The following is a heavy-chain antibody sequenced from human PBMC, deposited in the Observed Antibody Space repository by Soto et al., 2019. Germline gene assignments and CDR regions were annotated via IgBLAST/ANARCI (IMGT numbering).Heavy chain of an antibody. J-gene: IGHJ4*02. D-gene: IGHD6-19*01. CDR1: GFTFSSYG. CDR2: ISGSVGTT. V-gene: IGHV3-23*01. CDR3: AKDHLFSGWTSGGYFDY. Sequence: GGSLRLSCAASGFTFSSYGMHWVRQAPGKGLEWVSVISGSVGTTYYADSVKGRFTISRDNSKNTLYLQMNNLRAEDTAVYYCAKDHLFSGWTSGGYFDYWGQGALVTVSS.